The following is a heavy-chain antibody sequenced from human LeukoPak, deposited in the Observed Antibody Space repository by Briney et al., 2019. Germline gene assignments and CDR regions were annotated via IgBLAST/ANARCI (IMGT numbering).Heavy chain of an antibody. V-gene: IGHV5-51*01. J-gene: IGHJ5*02. Sequence: GESLKISCKGSGYSFTSYWIGWVRQMPGKGLEWMGIIYPGDSNTRYSPSFQGQVTISADKSISTAYLQWSSLKASDTAMYYCARYEYSSSSGSWFDPWGQGTLVTVSS. D-gene: IGHD6-6*01. CDR2: IYPGDSNT. CDR3: ARYEYSSSSGSWFDP. CDR1: GYSFTSYW.